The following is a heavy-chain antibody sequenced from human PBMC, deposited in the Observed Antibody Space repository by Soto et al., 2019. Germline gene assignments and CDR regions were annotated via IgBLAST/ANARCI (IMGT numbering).Heavy chain of an antibody. J-gene: IGHJ5*02. V-gene: IGHV3-23*01. CDR1: GFTFSSYT. CDR2: ISGSGSST. D-gene: IGHD3-22*01. Sequence: GGSLRLSCAASGFTFSSYTMSWVRQAPGKGLEWVSTISGSGSSTYSADSVKGRFTISRDNSKNTLYLQMNSLRAEDTAVYYCARDRFDYYDSSGYWRFDPWGQGTLVTVSS. CDR3: ARDRFDYYDSSGYWRFDP.